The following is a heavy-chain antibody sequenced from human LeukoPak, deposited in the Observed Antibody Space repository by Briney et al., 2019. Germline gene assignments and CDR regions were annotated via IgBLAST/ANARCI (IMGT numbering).Heavy chain of an antibody. Sequence: GRSLRLSCAASGFTFDDYAMHWVRQAPGKGPEWVSGISWNSGSIGYADSVKGRFTISRDNAKNSLYLQMNSLRAEDTALYYCAILLWFGEPPPGFDYWGQGTLVIVSS. CDR2: ISWNSGSI. CDR3: AILLWFGEPPPGFDY. CDR1: GFTFDDYA. V-gene: IGHV3-9*01. D-gene: IGHD3-10*01. J-gene: IGHJ4*02.